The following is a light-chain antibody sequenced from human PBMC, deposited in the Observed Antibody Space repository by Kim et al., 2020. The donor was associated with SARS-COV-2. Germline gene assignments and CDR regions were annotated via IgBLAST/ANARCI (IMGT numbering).Light chain of an antibody. Sequence: EIVMTQSPGTLSVSPGERATLSCRASQSISSNLAWYRQKPGQAPRLLIYGASTRATGIPARFSGSGSGTEFTLTISSLQSEDFAVYYCQQYDNWPRTFGQGTKVDIK. V-gene: IGKV3-15*01. CDR1: QSISSN. CDR3: QQYDNWPRT. CDR2: GAS. J-gene: IGKJ1*01.